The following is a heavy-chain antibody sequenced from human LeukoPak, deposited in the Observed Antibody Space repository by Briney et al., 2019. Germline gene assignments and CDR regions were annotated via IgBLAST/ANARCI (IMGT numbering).Heavy chain of an antibody. Sequence: GGSLRLSCAASGFTFSSYAMSWVRQAPGKGLEWVSAISGSGSTTYYADSVKGRFTISRDNAKNSLYLQMNSLRAEDTAVYYCARVVKVSDIWGQGTMVTVSS. V-gene: IGHV3-23*01. CDR2: ISGSGSTT. CDR1: GFTFSSYA. CDR3: ARVVKVSDI. J-gene: IGHJ3*02. D-gene: IGHD2-21*01.